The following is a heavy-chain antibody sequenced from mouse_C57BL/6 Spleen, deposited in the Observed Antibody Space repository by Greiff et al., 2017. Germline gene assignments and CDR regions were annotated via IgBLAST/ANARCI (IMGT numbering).Heavy chain of an antibody. Sequence: VKLMESGAELVRPGTSVKVSCKASGYAFTNYLIEWVKQRPGQGLEWIGVINPGSGGTNYNEKFKGKATLTADKSSSTAYMQLSSLTSEDSAVYFCASTPWYGTWFAYWGQGTLVTVSA. CDR2: INPGSGGT. D-gene: IGHD2-14*01. V-gene: IGHV1-54*01. CDR1: GYAFTNYL. CDR3: ASTPWYGTWFAY. J-gene: IGHJ3*01.